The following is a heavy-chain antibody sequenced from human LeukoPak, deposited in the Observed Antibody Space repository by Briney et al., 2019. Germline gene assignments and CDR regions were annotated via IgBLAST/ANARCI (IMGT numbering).Heavy chain of an antibody. Sequence: GGSLRLSCAASGFTFSSYAMSWVRQAPGKGLEWVSAISGSGGSTYYADSVKGRFTISRDNSKNTLYLQMNSLRAEDTAVYYYAKDLSRPTYYYGSARGDAFDIWGQGTMVTVSS. CDR1: GFTFSSYA. CDR2: ISGSGGST. D-gene: IGHD3-10*01. V-gene: IGHV3-23*01. J-gene: IGHJ3*02. CDR3: AKDLSRPTYYYGSARGDAFDI.